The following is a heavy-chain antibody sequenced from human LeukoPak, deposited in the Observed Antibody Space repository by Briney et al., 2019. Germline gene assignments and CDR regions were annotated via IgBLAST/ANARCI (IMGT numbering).Heavy chain of an antibody. CDR2: ISSSSSTI. V-gene: IGHV3-48*01. Sequence: GGSLRLSCAASGFTFSSYSMNWVRQAPGKGLEWVSYISSSSSTIYYADSVKGRFTISRDNAKNSLYLQMNSLRAEDTALYYCARDRCSGGRCYSLSVGHMDVWGKGTTVTVSS. CDR1: GFTFSSYS. CDR3: ARDRCSGGRCYSLSVGHMDV. D-gene: IGHD2-15*01. J-gene: IGHJ6*03.